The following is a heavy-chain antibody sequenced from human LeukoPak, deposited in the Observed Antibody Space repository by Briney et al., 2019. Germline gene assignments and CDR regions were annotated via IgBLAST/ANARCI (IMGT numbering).Heavy chain of an antibody. CDR2: INPDSGST. V-gene: IGHV1-2*02. J-gene: IGHJ4*02. CDR3: ARWQHDSGSYSPFDY. D-gene: IGHD3-10*01. CDR1: GYSFSDYY. Sequence: ASVKVSCKASGYSFSDYYMHWVRQAPGQGLEWMGWINPDSGSTIYAQKFQGGVTMARATSITTAYMDLRRLRSDDTAVYYCARWQHDSGSYSPFDYWGQGTLVTVSA.